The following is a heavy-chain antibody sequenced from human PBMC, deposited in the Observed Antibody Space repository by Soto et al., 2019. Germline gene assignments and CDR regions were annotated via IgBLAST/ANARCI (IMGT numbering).Heavy chain of an antibody. CDR3: AKDLGDCSSTSCYFGCYYYYGMDV. V-gene: IGHV3-30*18. Sequence: PGGSLRLSCAASGFTFSSYGMHWVRQAPGKGLEWVAVISYDGSNKYYADSVKGRFTISRDNSKNTLYLQMNSLRAEDTAVYYCAKDLGDCSSTSCYFGCYYYYGMDVWGQGTTVTVSS. CDR2: ISYDGSNK. J-gene: IGHJ6*02. D-gene: IGHD2-2*01. CDR1: GFTFSSYG.